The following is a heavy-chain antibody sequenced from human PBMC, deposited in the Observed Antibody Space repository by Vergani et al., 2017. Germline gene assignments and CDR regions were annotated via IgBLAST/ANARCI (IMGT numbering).Heavy chain of an antibody. CDR1: GFTFSSYA. CDR3: AKDIRMSVAAFYI. J-gene: IGHJ3*02. D-gene: IGHD3-16*01. Sequence: DVQLLESGGGFVQPGGSLRLSCAASGFTFSSYAMSWVRQAPGKGLEWVSAISGSGGSTYYADSVKGRFTISRDNSKNTLYLQMNSLRAEDTAVYYCAKDIRMSVAAFYIWGQGTMVTVSS. V-gene: IGHV3-23*01. CDR2: ISGSGGST.